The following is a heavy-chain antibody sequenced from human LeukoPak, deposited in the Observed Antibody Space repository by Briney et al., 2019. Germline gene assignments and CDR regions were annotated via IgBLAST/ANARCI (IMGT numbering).Heavy chain of an antibody. CDR3: ARAQSGIRVANLFKNWFDP. V-gene: IGHV4-34*01. CDR1: GGSFSGYY. D-gene: IGHD1-7*01. CDR2: INHSGST. Sequence: SETLSLTCAVYGGSFSGYYWSWIRQPPGKGLEWIGEINHSGSTNYNPSLKSRVTISVDTSKNQFSLKLSSVTAADTAVYYCARAQSGIRVANLFKNWFDPWGQGTLVTVSS. J-gene: IGHJ5*02.